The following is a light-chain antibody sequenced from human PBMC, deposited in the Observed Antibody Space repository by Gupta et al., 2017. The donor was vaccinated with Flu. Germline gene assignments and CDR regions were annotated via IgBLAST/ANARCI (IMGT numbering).Light chain of an antibody. J-gene: IGKJ2*01. CDR3: QQDCMSVST. CDR1: QGVKNNL. V-gene: IGKV3-20*01. CDR2: GAS. Sequence: GTLVLSAGVDSTLTGRVGQGVKNNLLSWYQQKPGQAPRLLIYGASSRATGVPDRFSGSGSGTDFTLTISRLEPEDFAVYYCQQDCMSVSTFGQGTKLEIK.